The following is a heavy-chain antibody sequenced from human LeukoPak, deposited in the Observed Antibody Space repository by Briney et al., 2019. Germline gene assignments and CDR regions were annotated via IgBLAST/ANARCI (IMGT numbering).Heavy chain of an antibody. CDR3: ARGRELTGVAGHYSFDY. CDR2: IYTTGSA. J-gene: IGHJ4*02. D-gene: IGHD1-26*01. CDR1: TGSMSGYF. Sequence: SGALSLTCTVSTGSMSGYFWTWLRQPAGKGLEWIGRIYTTGSAYYKPSLESRVTFSLDTSNNQFSLEVTSVTAADTAVYFCARGRELTGVAGHYSFDYWGQRILVSVSS. V-gene: IGHV4-4*07.